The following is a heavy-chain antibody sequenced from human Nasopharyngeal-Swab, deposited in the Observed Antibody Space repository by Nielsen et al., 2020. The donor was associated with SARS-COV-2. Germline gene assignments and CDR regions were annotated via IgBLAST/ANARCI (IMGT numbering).Heavy chain of an antibody. CDR1: GFTFSSYW. V-gene: IGHV3-74*01. CDR3: AREPQLGEEDWFDP. CDR2: INSDGSST. J-gene: IGHJ5*02. Sequence: GESLKISCAASGFTFSSYWMYWVRQAPGKGLVWVSRINSDGSSTSYADSVKGRFTISRDNAKNTLYLQMNSLRAEDTAVYYCAREPQLGEEDWFDPWGQGTLVTVSS. D-gene: IGHD7-27*01.